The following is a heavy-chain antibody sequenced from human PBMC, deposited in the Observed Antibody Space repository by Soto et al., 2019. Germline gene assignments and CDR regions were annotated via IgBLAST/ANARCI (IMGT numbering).Heavy chain of an antibody. D-gene: IGHD3-10*01. V-gene: IGHV3-23*01. Sequence: PGGSLRLSCAASGFPFSSYAMSWVRQAPGKGLEWVSAISGSGGSTYYADSVKGRFTISRDNSKNTLYLQMNSLRAEDTAVYYCAKMGMVRGVMGGMDVWGQGTTVTVSS. CDR3: AKMGMVRGVMGGMDV. CDR1: GFPFSSYA. J-gene: IGHJ6*02. CDR2: ISGSGGST.